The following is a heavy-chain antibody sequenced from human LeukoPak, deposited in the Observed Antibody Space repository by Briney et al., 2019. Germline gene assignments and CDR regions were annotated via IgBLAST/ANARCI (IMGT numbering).Heavy chain of an antibody. CDR3: AKESYSSSWYHY. J-gene: IGHJ4*02. D-gene: IGHD6-13*01. V-gene: IGHV3-21*01. Sequence: GGSLRLSCAASGFTFSSYSMNWVRQAPGKGLEWVSSISSSSSYIYYADSVKGRFTISRDNAKNSLYLQMNSLRAEDTAVYYCAKESYSSSWYHYWGQGTLVTVSS. CDR1: GFTFSSYS. CDR2: ISSSSSYI.